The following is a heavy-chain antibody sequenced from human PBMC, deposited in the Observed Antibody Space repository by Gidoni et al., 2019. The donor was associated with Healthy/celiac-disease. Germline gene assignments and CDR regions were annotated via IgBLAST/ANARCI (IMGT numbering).Heavy chain of an antibody. V-gene: IGHV3-23*04. CDR2: ISGSGGST. D-gene: IGHD2-2*01. Sequence: EVQLVESGGGLVQPGGSLRLPCAASGFTFSRDAMSWARQAPGKGLEWVSGISGSGGSTYYADSVKGRFTISRDNSKNTLYLQMNSLRAEDTAVYYCANSLAGVFVVVPAGFDYWGQGTLVTVSS. CDR1: GFTFSRDA. J-gene: IGHJ4*02. CDR3: ANSLAGVFVVVPAGFDY.